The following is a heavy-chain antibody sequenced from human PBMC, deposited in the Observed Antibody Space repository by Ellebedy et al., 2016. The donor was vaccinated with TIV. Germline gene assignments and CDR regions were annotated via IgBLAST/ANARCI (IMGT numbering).Heavy chain of an antibody. CDR3: ARQERGTTRGAFDI. J-gene: IGHJ3*02. CDR2: ISSGSTYI. Sequence: GGSLRLSXTASGFNFSDYAMNWVRQAPGKGLEWVSSISSGSTYIFYADSVKGRFTISRDNPTDSLYLQMNSLRAEDTAVYYCARQERGTTRGAFDIWGQGTRVTVSS. CDR1: GFNFSDYA. V-gene: IGHV3-21*01. D-gene: IGHD1/OR15-1a*01.